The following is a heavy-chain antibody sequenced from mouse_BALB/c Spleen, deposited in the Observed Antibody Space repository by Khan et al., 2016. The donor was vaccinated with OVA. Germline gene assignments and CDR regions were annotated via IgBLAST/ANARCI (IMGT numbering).Heavy chain of an antibody. CDR3: ARIRPCAYFDL. Sequence: QIQLVQSGPELKKPGETVKISCKASGYTFTNYGMNWVKQAPGKGLKWMGWINTYTGEPTYADDFKGRFAFSLETSASTAYLQINNLKNEDTAKXFCARIRPCAYFDLGGAGTTVTVSS. CDR1: GYTFTNYG. J-gene: IGHJ1*01. CDR2: INTYTGEP. V-gene: IGHV9-3-1*01.